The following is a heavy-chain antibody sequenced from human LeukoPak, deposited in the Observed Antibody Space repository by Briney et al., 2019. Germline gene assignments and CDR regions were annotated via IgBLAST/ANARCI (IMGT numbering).Heavy chain of an antibody. J-gene: IGHJ6*04. CDR2: ISGSGGST. CDR1: GFTFSSYG. CDR3: ESNKRVTMVRGVMDV. V-gene: IGHV3-23*01. Sequence: GGSLRLSCAASGFTFSSYGMSWVRQAPGKGLEWVSAISGSGGSTYYADSVKGRFTISRDNSKNTLYLQMNSLRADDTAVYYCESNKRVTMVRGVMDVWGKGTTVTISS. D-gene: IGHD3-10*01.